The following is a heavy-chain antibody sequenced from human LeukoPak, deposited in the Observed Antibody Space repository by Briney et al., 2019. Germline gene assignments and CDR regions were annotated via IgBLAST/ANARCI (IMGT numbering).Heavy chain of an antibody. CDR2: ISAYNGNT. V-gene: IGHV1-18*01. Sequence: ASVKVSCKASGYTFTSYGISWVRQAPGQGLEWMGWISAYNGNTNYAQKLQGRVTMTTDTSTSTAYMELRSLRSDDTAVYYCARGGGYCSSTSCYWFDPWGQGTPVTVSS. D-gene: IGHD2-2*01. CDR1: GYTFTSYG. J-gene: IGHJ5*02. CDR3: ARGGGYCSSTSCYWFDP.